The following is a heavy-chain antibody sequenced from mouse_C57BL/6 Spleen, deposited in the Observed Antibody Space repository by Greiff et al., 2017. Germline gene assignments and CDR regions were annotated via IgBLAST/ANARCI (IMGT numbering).Heavy chain of an antibody. CDR3: ARDDGYYLDWYFDV. Sequence: QVQLKQSGPELVKPGASVKISCKASGYAFSSSWMNWVKQRPGKGLEWIGRIYPGDGDTNYNGKFKGKATLTADKSSSTAYMQLSSLTSEDSAVYFCARDDGYYLDWYFDVWGTGTTVTVSS. D-gene: IGHD2-3*01. J-gene: IGHJ1*03. CDR1: GYAFSSSW. V-gene: IGHV1-82*01. CDR2: IYPGDGDT.